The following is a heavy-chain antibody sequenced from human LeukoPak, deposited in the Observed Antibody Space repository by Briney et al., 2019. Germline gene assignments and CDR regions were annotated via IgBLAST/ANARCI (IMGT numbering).Heavy chain of an antibody. CDR2: ISGSGGST. Sequence: GGSLRLSCAASGFTSSSYAMSWVRQAPGKGLEWVSAISGSGGSTYYADSVKGRFTISRDNSKNTLHLQMNSLRAEDTAVYYCARDRRVGATYYYYYYYMDVWGKGTTVTVSS. V-gene: IGHV3-23*01. D-gene: IGHD1-26*01. J-gene: IGHJ6*03. CDR1: GFTSSSYA. CDR3: ARDRRVGATYYYYYYYMDV.